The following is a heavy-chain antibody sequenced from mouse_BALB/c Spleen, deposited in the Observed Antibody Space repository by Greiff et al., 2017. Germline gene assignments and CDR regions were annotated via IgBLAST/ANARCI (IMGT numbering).Heavy chain of an antibody. CDR1: GFTFSSYW. D-gene: IGHD4-1*01. Sequence: EVKLEESGGGLVQPGGSMKLSCVASGFTFSSYWMSWVRQSPEKGLEWVAEIRLKSDNYATHYAESVKGKFTISRDDSKSRLYLQMNSLRAEDTGIYYCTTGTNWFAYWGQGTLVTVSA. CDR3: TTGTNWFAY. J-gene: IGHJ3*01. CDR2: IRLKSDNYAT. V-gene: IGHV6-6*02.